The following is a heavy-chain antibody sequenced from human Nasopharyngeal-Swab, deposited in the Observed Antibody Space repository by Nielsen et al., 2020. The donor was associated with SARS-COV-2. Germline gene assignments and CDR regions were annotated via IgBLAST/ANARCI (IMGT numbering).Heavy chain of an antibody. CDR1: GFTFSNYG. CDR2: IWYDGSNK. CDR3: ARDFAFSDSSGYYHF. Sequence: GGSLRLSCAASGFTFSNYGMHWVRQAPGKGLEWMAVIWYDGSNKYYADSVKGRFTISRDNSKNTLYLQMNSLRAEDTAVYYCARDFAFSDSSGYYHFWGQGTLVTVSS. J-gene: IGHJ4*02. V-gene: IGHV3-33*01. D-gene: IGHD3-22*01.